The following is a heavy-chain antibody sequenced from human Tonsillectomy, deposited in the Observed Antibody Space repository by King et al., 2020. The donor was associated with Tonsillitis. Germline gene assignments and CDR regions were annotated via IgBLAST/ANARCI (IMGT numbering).Heavy chain of an antibody. J-gene: IGHJ4*02. CDR2: VSGSGGIT. V-gene: IGHV3-23*04. CDR1: GFTFSSYA. CDR3: AKDVAVAGGVLYFDY. D-gene: IGHD6-19*01. Sequence: VQLVESGGGLVQPGGSLRLSCAASGFTFSSYAMSWVRQAPGKGLEGVSAVSGSGGITYDADSVKGRFTISRDNSKNTLHLQMNSLRAEDTAVYYCAKDVAVAGGVLYFDYWGQGTLVTVSS.